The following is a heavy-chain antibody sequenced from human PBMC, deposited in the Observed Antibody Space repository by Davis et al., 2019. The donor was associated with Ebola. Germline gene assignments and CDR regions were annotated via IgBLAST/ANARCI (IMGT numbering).Heavy chain of an antibody. D-gene: IGHD6-19*01. CDR2: ISGSARTI. V-gene: IGHV3-48*02. CDR1: GFTFSSCD. J-gene: IGHJ5*02. Sequence: GESLKISCTASGFTFSSCDMNWVRQAPGKGLEWISYISGSARTIDYADSVKGRFTTSRDNAKHSLYLQMNSLRDDDTAVYYCARPSTAVPPNLIGWFDPWGQGTLVTVSS. CDR3: ARPSTAVPPNLIGWFDP.